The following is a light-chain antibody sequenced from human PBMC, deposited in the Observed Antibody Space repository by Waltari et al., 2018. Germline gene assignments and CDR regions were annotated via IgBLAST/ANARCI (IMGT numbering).Light chain of an antibody. CDR1: GSDVGRYNY. J-gene: IGLJ2*01. Sequence: QSALTQPRSVSGSPGQSVTISCTGTGSDVGRYNYVSWYQQYPGKAPKLMISDVYERPSGFPDRFSGSKSGNTASLTISGLQAEDEAVYYCCSYAGDYTLVFGGGTEVTVL. V-gene: IGLV2-11*01. CDR3: CSYAGDYTLV. CDR2: DVY.